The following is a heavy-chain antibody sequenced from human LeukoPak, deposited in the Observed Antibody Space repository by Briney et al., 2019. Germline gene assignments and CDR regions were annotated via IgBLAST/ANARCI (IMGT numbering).Heavy chain of an antibody. CDR3: ARDPQYNWGPFDY. Sequence: ASVKVSCKASGYTFADYYMHWVRQAPGQGREWMGWINPNSAGTDYAQNYEGRVTMTRDTSISTAYMELSRLTSDDTAVYYCARDPQYNWGPFDYWGQGILVTVSS. J-gene: IGHJ4*02. V-gene: IGHV1-2*02. CDR1: GYTFADYY. CDR2: INPNSAGT. D-gene: IGHD1-20*01.